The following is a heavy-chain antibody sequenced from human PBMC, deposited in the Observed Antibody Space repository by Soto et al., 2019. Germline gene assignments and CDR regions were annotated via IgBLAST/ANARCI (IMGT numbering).Heavy chain of an antibody. CDR1: GFTFSTTG. D-gene: IGHD6-19*01. CDR2: ISHDGGLQ. CDR3: SKDLYGAGWYNYFDP. J-gene: IGHJ5*02. V-gene: IGHV3-30*18. Sequence: QVHLAESGGGVVQPGMSLRLSCAASGFTFSTTGMHWVRQAPGKGLEWVAMISHDGGLQHYTDSVKGRFTSSRDTSKNTLYLQMNSLRPEDTAIYHCSKDLYGAGWYNYFDPWGQGTLVTVSS.